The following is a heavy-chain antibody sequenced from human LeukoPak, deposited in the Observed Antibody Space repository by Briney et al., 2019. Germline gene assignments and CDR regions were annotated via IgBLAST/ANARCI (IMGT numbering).Heavy chain of an antibody. D-gene: IGHD6-19*01. Sequence: GGSLRLSCAASGFTVSSNYMSWVRQAPGKGLEWVSVIYRGGTTYYADSVKGRFAIPRDNSKNTLYLQMNSLRAEDTAVYYCARAGYSSGPFDYWGQGTLVTVSS. J-gene: IGHJ4*02. CDR1: GFTVSSNY. CDR2: IYRGGTT. V-gene: IGHV3-66*01. CDR3: ARAGYSSGPFDY.